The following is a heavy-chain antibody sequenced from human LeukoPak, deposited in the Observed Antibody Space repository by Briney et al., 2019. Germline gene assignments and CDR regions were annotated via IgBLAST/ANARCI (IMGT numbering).Heavy chain of an antibody. D-gene: IGHD5-12*01. Sequence: GGALRLSCAASGFTFSSYAMSWGRQAPGKGLEWGSAISGSGGSTYYADSVKGRFTISRDNSKNTLYLQMNSLRAEDTAVYYCAKLRLGSGYDWSYSYGMDVWGQGTTVTVSS. V-gene: IGHV3-23*01. CDR2: ISGSGGST. CDR1: GFTFSSYA. J-gene: IGHJ6*02. CDR3: AKLRLGSGYDWSYSYGMDV.